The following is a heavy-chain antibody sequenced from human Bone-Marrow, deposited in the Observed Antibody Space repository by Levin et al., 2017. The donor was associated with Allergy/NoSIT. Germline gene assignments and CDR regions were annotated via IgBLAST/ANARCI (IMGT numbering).Heavy chain of an antibody. CDR2: INHSGST. V-gene: IGHV4-34*01. Sequence: PGGSLRLSCAVYGGSFSGYYWSWIRQPPGKGLEWNGEINHSGSTNYNPSLKSRVTISVDTSKNQFSLKLSSVTAADTAVYYCARVAAAAGGKFEYSYYGMDVWGQGTTVTVSS. D-gene: IGHD6-13*01. CDR1: GGSFSGYY. CDR3: ARVAAAAGGKFEYSYYGMDV. J-gene: IGHJ6*02.